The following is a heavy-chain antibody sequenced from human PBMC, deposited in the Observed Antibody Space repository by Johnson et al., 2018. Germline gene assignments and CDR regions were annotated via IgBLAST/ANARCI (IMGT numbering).Heavy chain of an antibody. CDR3: ACRMAALGQKYFQD. D-gene: IGHD5-24*01. J-gene: IGHJ1*01. CDR2: LDGGSGST. V-gene: IGHV3-23*04. Sequence: EVQLVESGGGLVQPGGSLRLSCVASGFSFSRSVMSWVRQAPGKGLEWVSTLDGGSGSTYYADSVKGRFSIPRDSSKNTLYLQLSSLRGEDSALYYCACRMAALGQKYFQDWGQGALVTVSS. CDR1: GFSFSRSV.